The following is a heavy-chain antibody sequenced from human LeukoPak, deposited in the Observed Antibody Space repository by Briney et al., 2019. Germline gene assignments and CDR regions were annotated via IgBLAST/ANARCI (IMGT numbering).Heavy chain of an antibody. CDR2: IYFSGTN. D-gene: IGHD2-2*01. Sequence: SETLSLTCVVSGGSISSTSYYWDWIRHPPGKGLEWLAIIYFSGTNYYSPSLKTRVPTPVDTSKNHFSLKLSSVTAADTDVYYCARERREQLLTPSTRSVTYLDYWGQGTLVTVSS. J-gene: IGHJ4*02. V-gene: IGHV4-39*07. CDR3: ARERREQLLTPSTRSVTYLDY. CDR1: GGSISSTSYY.